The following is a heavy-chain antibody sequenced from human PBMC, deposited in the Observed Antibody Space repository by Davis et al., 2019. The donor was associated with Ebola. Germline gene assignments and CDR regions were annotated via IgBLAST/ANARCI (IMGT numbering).Heavy chain of an antibody. V-gene: IGHV3-48*02. CDR1: GFTFSSYS. D-gene: IGHD4-17*01. CDR2: ISSSSSTI. CDR3: ARGHYGDYVSYYYYGMDV. J-gene: IGHJ6*02. Sequence: PGGSLRLSCAASGFTFSSYSMNWVRQAPGKGLEWVSYISSSSSTIYYADSVKGRFTISRDNAKNSLYLQMNSLRDEDTAVYYCARGHYGDYVSYYYYGMDVWGQGTTVTVSS.